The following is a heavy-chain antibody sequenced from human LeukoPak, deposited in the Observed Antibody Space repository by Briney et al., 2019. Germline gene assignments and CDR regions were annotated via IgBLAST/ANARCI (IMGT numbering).Heavy chain of an antibody. CDR1: GGSVSSGSYS. CDR2: IFYTGST. V-gene: IGHV4-61*01. D-gene: IGHD3-22*01. CDR3: ARYDDATGYFNSRFDN. Sequence: SETLSLTCTVSGGSVSSGSYSWSWIRQPPGKRLEWIGYIFYTGSTNYNPSLKSRVAMSLDTSKSQFSLKLSSVTAADTAVYYCARYDDATGYFNSRFDNWGQGTLVTVSS. J-gene: IGHJ4*02.